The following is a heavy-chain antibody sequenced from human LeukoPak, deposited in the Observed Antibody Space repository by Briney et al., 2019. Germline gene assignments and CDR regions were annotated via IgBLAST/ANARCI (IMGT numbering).Heavy chain of an antibody. D-gene: IGHD7-27*01. CDR1: GGSISTSNYY. Sequence: SETLSLTCTVSGGSISTSNYYWGWIRQPPGKGLEWIGNIFYSGSTYYSPSLRSRVTISLDTSRNQFSLKLYSVTAADTAVYYCATRKLGNDYWGQGTLVTVSS. J-gene: IGHJ4*02. V-gene: IGHV4-39*07. CDR3: ATRKLGNDY. CDR2: IFYSGST.